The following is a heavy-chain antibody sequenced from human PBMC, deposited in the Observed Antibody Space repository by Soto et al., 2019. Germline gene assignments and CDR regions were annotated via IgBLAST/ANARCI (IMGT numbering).Heavy chain of an antibody. CDR2: INVDNGET. CDR1: GYNFMRYG. CDR3: ARWIRGGYSDWFDP. Sequence: QVQLVQSGAEVKKPGASVKVSCKASGYNFMRYGFTWVRQAPGQGLEWMGWINVDNGETKYPQKIQGRVTMTTDTSTSTVHMELRSLTSDDTAVYYCARWIRGGYSDWFDPWGHGALVTVSS. D-gene: IGHD1-1*01. V-gene: IGHV1-18*04. J-gene: IGHJ5*02.